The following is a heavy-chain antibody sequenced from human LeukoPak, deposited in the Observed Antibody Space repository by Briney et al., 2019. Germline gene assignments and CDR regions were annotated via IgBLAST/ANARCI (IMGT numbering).Heavy chain of an antibody. V-gene: IGHV1-18*01. CDR3: ARSRRDPDLRPFDY. Sequence: ASVTVSFKASGYTFTSYGISWVRQAPGQGLEWMGWISAYNGNTNYAQKLQGRVTMTIDTSTSTAYMALRSLRSDDTAVYYCARSRRDPDLRPFDYWGQGTLVTVSS. CDR2: ISAYNGNT. J-gene: IGHJ4*02. D-gene: IGHD3-3*01. CDR1: GYTFTSYG.